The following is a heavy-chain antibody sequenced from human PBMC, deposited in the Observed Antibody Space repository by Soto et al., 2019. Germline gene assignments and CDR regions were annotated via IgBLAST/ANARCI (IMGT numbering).Heavy chain of an antibody. CDR2: ISAHNGNT. Sequence: QVHLVQSGAEVKKPGASVKVSCKGSGYAFTTYGITWVRQAPGQGLEWMGWISAHNGNTNYAQKLQGRVTVTRGTSTRTAYMELRSLRSDDTAVYYCARGRYGDYWGQGALVTVSS. CDR3: ARGRYGDY. J-gene: IGHJ4*02. D-gene: IGHD1-1*01. V-gene: IGHV1-18*01. CDR1: GYAFTTYG.